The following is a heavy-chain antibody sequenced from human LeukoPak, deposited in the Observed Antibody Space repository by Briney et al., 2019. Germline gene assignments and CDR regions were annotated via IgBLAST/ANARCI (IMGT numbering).Heavy chain of an antibody. CDR3: AIMTYYDFWSGYSGGGAFDI. Sequence: SETLSLTCTVSGGSISSYYWSWIRQPPGTGLEWIGYIYYSGSTNYNPSLKILVTISVDTSKNQFSLKLSPVTAADTAVYYCAIMTYYDFWSGYSGGGAFDIWGQGTMVSVSS. CDR1: GGSISSYY. J-gene: IGHJ3*02. D-gene: IGHD3-3*01. V-gene: IGHV4-59*01. CDR2: IYYSGST.